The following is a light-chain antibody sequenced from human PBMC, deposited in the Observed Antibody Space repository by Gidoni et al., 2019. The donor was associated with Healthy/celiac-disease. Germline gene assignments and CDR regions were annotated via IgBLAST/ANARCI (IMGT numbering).Light chain of an antibody. J-gene: IGKJ4*01. V-gene: IGKV3-11*01. CDR3: QQRSNWSLT. CDR2: DAS. Sequence: IVLTQSPATLSLSPGERATLYCRASKSVSSYLAWYQQKPGQAPRLLIYDASNRATGIPARFSGGGSGTDFTLTISSLEPEDFAVYSCQQRSNWSLTFGGGTKVEIK. CDR1: KSVSSY.